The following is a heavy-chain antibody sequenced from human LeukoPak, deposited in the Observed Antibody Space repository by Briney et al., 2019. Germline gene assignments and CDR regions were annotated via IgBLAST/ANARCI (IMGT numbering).Heavy chain of an antibody. V-gene: IGHV3-23*01. Sequence: GGSLRLSCAASGLTFNNYAMTWVRQAPGKGLEWVSSISASGVMTYYADSVKGRITVSRDNSKNSVYLQMSRLTAADTAVYYCAKDRSIGTYYTFDHWGQGTLVTVSS. CDR2: ISASGVMT. CDR1: GLTFNNYA. D-gene: IGHD1-26*01. J-gene: IGHJ4*02. CDR3: AKDRSIGTYYTFDH.